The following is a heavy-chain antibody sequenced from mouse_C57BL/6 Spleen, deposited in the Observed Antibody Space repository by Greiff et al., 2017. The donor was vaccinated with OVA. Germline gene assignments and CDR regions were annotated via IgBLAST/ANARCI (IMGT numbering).Heavy chain of an antibody. V-gene: IGHV1-26*01. CDR1: GYTFTDYY. CDR3: ARGASIYYDYDCAMDY. J-gene: IGHJ4*01. D-gene: IGHD2-4*01. Sequence: EVQLQQSGPELVKPGASVKISCKASGYTFTDYYMNWVKQSHGKSLEWIGDINPNNGGTSYNQKFKGKATLTVDKSSSTAYMELRSLTSEDSAVYYCARGASIYYDYDCAMDYWGQGTSVTVSS. CDR2: INPNNGGT.